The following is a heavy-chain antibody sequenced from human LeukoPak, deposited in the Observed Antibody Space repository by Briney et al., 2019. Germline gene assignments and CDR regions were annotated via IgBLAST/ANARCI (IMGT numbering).Heavy chain of an antibody. V-gene: IGHV4-39*01. Sequence: ASETLSLTCTVSGGSISNSGYYWGWIRQPPGKGLEWIGSIYYSGSTYYNPSLKSRVTISVDTSKNQFSLKLSSVTAADTAVYYCARHPDYCDYIFNFWGQGTLVTVSS. D-gene: IGHD4-17*01. CDR2: IYYSGST. CDR1: GGSISNSGYY. J-gene: IGHJ4*02. CDR3: ARHPDYCDYIFNF.